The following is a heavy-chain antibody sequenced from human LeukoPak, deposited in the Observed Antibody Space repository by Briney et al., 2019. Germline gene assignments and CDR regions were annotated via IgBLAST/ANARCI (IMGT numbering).Heavy chain of an antibody. CDR2: IYYTGST. V-gene: IGHV4-59*01. D-gene: IGHD3-16*01. J-gene: IGHJ5*02. Sequence: PSETLSLTCTVSGGSISSYYWTWIRQPAGKGLEWIGYIYYTGSTSYNPSLKSRVTISVDTSKNQFSLKLTSVTAADTAVYYCARDKLSFGSRYNWFDPWGQGSLVTVSS. CDR3: ARDKLSFGSRYNWFDP. CDR1: GGSISSYY.